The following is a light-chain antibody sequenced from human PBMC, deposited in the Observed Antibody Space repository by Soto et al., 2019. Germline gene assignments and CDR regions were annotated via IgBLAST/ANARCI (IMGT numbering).Light chain of an antibody. Sequence: EIVLTQSPGTLSLSPGERATLSCKASQSVSSSCLAWFQQKPGQAPRLLIYGASSRATGIPDRFSGSGSGTDFTLTISRLEPEDFVVYYCQQYGSSPPLTFGGGTKVEIK. CDR1: QSVSSSC. V-gene: IGKV3-20*01. J-gene: IGKJ4*01. CDR3: QQYGSSPPLT. CDR2: GAS.